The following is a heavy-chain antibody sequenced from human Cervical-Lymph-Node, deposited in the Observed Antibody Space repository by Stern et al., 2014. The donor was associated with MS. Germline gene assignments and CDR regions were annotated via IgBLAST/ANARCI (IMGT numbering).Heavy chain of an antibody. CDR3: ARGWSYDILTGYSY. V-gene: IGHV1-69*01. Sequence: QVQLVESGAEVKKPGSSVKVSCKASGGTFSNYAINWVRQAPGQGLEWMGGIIPIFGRASYAQKFQGRVTITADESTSTAYMELSSLISEDTAVYYCARGWSYDILTGYSYWGQGTLVTVSS. D-gene: IGHD3-9*01. CDR1: GGTFSNYA. CDR2: IIPIFGRA. J-gene: IGHJ4*02.